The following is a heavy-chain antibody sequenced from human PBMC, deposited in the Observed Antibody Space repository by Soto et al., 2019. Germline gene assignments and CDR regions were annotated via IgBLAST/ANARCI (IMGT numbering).Heavy chain of an antibody. CDR3: ARLARDYDFWSGYSDRYYFDY. CDR1: GGSISSYY. D-gene: IGHD3-3*01. CDR2: IYYSGST. V-gene: IGHV4-59*01. Sequence: PSETLSLTCTVSGGSISSYYWSWIRQPPGKGVEWIGYIYYSGSTNYTPSLKSRVTISVDTSKNQFSLKLSSVTAADTAVYYCARLARDYDFWSGYSDRYYFDYWGQGTLVTVSS. J-gene: IGHJ4*02.